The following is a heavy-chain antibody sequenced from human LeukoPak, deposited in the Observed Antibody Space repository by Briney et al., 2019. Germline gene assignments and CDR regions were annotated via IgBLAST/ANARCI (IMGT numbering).Heavy chain of an antibody. Sequence: SVKVSCKTSGGTFLSYAISWVRQAPGQGLEWMGRIIPILGIANYAQKFQARVTLTADKSTSTAYMELSSLRSDDTAVYYCARASQDYYGSGSYYRGGDAFDIWGQGTMVTVSS. CDR3: ARASQDYYGSGSYYRGGDAFDI. V-gene: IGHV1-69*04. J-gene: IGHJ3*02. CDR1: GGTFLSYA. CDR2: IIPILGIA. D-gene: IGHD3-10*01.